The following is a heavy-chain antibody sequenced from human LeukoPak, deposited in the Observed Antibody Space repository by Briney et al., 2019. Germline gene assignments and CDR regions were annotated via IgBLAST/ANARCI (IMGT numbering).Heavy chain of an antibody. D-gene: IGHD3-22*01. CDR3: ARDYGVVAPIDY. V-gene: IGHV4-38-2*02. Sequence: SETLSLTCTVSGYSINGGYYWGWIRQPPGKGLEWIGIAYHSGTTYSNPSLKSRVTISVVASKNQFSLKLSSVTAEDTAVYYCARDYGVVAPIDYWGQGTLVTVSS. CDR1: GYSINGGYY. J-gene: IGHJ4*02. CDR2: AYHSGTT.